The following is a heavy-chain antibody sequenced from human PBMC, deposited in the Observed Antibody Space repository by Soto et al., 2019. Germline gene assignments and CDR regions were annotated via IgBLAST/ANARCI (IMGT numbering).Heavy chain of an antibody. D-gene: IGHD2-15*01. CDR1: GGTFSSYA. J-gene: IGHJ5*01. Sequence: SVKVSCKASGGTFSSYAISWVRQAPGQGLEWMGGIIPIFGTANYAQKFQGRVTITADKSTSTAYMELSSLRSEDTAVYYCARVEGAANWLDTWRQGTLVSVSS. CDR2: IIPIFGTA. V-gene: IGHV1-69*06. CDR3: ARVEGAANWLDT.